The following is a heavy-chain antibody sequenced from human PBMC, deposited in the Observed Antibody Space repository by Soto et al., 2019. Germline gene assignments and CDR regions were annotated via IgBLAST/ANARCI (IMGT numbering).Heavy chain of an antibody. CDR3: ARDPYDYVWGSYTLNDY. CDR2: INPSGGST. D-gene: IGHD3-16*01. V-gene: IGHV1-46*01. Sequence: QVQLVQSGAEVKKPGASVKVSCKASGYTFTSYYMHWVRQAPGQGLEWMGIINPSGGSTSYAQKFQGRVTMTRDTSTSTVYMELSSLRSEDTAVYYCARDPYDYVWGSYTLNDYWGQGTLVIVSS. J-gene: IGHJ4*02. CDR1: GYTFTSYY.